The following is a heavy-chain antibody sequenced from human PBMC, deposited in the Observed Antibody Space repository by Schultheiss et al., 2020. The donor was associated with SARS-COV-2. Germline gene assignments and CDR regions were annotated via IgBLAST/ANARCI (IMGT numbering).Heavy chain of an antibody. CDR1: GGSISSYY. V-gene: IGHV4-59*12. CDR2: IYYIGST. J-gene: IGHJ5*02. Sequence: SQTLSLTCTVSGGSISSYYLSWIRQPPRKGLEYLRNIYYIGSTNYNPSLKSRVTISVDTSKNQFSLKLSSVTAADTAVYYCARGHRGFDPWGQGTMVTVSS. CDR3: ARGHRGFDP.